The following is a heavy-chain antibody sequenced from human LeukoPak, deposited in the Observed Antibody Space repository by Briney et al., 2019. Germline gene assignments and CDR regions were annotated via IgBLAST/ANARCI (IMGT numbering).Heavy chain of an antibody. Sequence: PGGSLRLSCAASGFTFSSYAMSWVRQAPGKGLEWVSAISGSGGSTYYADSVKGRFTISRDNAKNSLYLQMNSLRAEDTAIYYCATYRQVLLPFESWGQGTLVTVSS. V-gene: IGHV3-23*01. CDR1: GFTFSSYA. CDR2: ISGSGGST. CDR3: ATYRQVLLPFES. D-gene: IGHD2-8*02. J-gene: IGHJ4*02.